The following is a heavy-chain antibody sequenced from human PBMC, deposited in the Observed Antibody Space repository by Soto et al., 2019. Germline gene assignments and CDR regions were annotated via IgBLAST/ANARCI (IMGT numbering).Heavy chain of an antibody. CDR3: AKWGGSYPDY. CDR1: GFTFGDNA. V-gene: IGHV3-49*03. J-gene: IGHJ4*02. D-gene: IGHD1-26*01. Sequence: EVPLVESGGGLVQPGQSLRLSFTVSGFTFGDNAVSWFRQAPGKGLEWVSFMRATIFGGTEEHAASVKGRFTTSKDDSKSIAYLQMNSLKTEDTAVYYCAKWGGSYPDYWGQGTLVTVSS. CDR2: MRATIFGGTE.